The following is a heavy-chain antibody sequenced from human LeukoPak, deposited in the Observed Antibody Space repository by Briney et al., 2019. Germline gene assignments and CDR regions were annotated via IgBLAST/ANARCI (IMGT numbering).Heavy chain of an antibody. V-gene: IGHV3-30-3*01. CDR1: GFTFSNYA. Sequence: GGSLRLSCAASGFTFSNYAMHWVRQGPGKGLEWVAVISYDGSNKYYADSVKGRFTISRDNSKNTLYLQMNSLRAEDTAVYYCARSQDSSSWYAAFDYWGQGTLVTVSS. J-gene: IGHJ4*02. D-gene: IGHD6-13*01. CDR2: ISYDGSNK. CDR3: ARSQDSSSWYAAFDY.